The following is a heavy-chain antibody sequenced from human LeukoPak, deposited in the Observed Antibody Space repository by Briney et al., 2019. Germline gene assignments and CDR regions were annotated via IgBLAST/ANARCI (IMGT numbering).Heavy chain of an antibody. J-gene: IGHJ4*02. CDR3: ARDQSGSLDY. CDR2: INQDASTR. CDR1: GFTFSRTW. V-gene: IGHV3-7*01. Sequence: PGGSLRLSCAASGFTFSRTWMAWVRQAPGKGLEWVANINQDASTRHYVDSVKGRFTISRDNAKNSLDLQMNSLRVEDTAVYYCARDQSGSLDYWGQGTLVTVSS. D-gene: IGHD1-26*01.